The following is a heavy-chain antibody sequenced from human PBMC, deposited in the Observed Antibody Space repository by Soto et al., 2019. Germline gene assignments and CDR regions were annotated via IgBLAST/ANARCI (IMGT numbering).Heavy chain of an antibody. CDR1: GFTVSSYW. J-gene: IGHJ4*02. Sequence: GGSLRLSCAASGFTVSSYWMSWVRQAPGKGLEWVANIKQDGSEKYYVESVKGRVTIPRDNVKNSLYLQMNSLRAEDTAVYYCARDPGSGWYALPYFDYWGQGTLVTVSS. CDR2: IKQDGSEK. D-gene: IGHD6-19*01. CDR3: ARDPGSGWYALPYFDY. V-gene: IGHV3-7*03.